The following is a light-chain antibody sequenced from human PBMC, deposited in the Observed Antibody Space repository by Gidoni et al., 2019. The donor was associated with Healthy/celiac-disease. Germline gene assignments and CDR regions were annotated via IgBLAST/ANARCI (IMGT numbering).Light chain of an antibody. V-gene: IGKV1-39*01. J-gene: IGKJ1*01. CDR1: QSISSY. CDR2: AAS. Sequence: DIQMTQAPSSLSASVGDRVTITCRASQSISSYLNWFQQKPGKAPKLLIYAASSLQSWVPSRFSGSGSGTYFTLTISILQPEDFATYYCPQSYSTLLTFGQGTKVEIK. CDR3: PQSYSTLLT.